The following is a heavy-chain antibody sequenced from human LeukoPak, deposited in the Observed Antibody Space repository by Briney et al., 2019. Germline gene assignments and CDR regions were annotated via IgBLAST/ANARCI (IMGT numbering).Heavy chain of an antibody. CDR1: GFTFSSYA. CDR3: AKVQGRYCSGGSCLNDY. J-gene: IGHJ4*02. V-gene: IGHV3-23*01. CDR2: FSGSGGST. Sequence: GGSLRLSFAASGFTFSSYALSGVRQAPGKGLEGVSAFSGSGGSTYYADSVKGRFTISRDNSKNTLYLQMNSLRAEDTAVYYCAKVQGRYCSGGSCLNDYWGQGTLVTVSS. D-gene: IGHD2-15*01.